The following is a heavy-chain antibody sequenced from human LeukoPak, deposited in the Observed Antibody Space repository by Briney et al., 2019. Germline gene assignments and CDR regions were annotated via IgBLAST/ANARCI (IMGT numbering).Heavy chain of an antibody. CDR3: ATIGDRRTGELYRIDY. D-gene: IGHD7-27*01. CDR1: GFTFGNYA. V-gene: IGHV3-30-3*01. CDR2: VSYDGSNK. Sequence: GGSLRLSCAASGFTFGNYAMHWVRQAPGKGLEWVAVVSYDGSNKYYADSVKGRFTISRDNSKNTLCLQMNSLRAEDTAIYYCATIGDRRTGELYRIDYWGQGTLVTVSS. J-gene: IGHJ4*02.